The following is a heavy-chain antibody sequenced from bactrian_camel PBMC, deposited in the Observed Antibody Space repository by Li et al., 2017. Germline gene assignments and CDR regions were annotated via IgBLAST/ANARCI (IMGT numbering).Heavy chain of an antibody. CDR2: IDSSGNTP. V-gene: IGHV3S25*01. J-gene: IGHJ6*01. Sequence: QLVESGGGLVKPGGSLRLSCAATGFTFHDYWMYWVRQAPGKGLEWVSDIDSSGNTPYYAESVKGRFTISRDNAKNTVYLEMSSLKPEDTAVYYCVRGYSYSNYDLAFGYWGQGTQVTVS. D-gene: IGHD4*01. CDR3: VRGYSYSNYDLAFGY. CDR1: GFTFHDYW.